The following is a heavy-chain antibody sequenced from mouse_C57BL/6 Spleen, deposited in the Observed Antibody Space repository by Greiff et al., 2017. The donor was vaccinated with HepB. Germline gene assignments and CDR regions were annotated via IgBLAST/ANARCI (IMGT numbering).Heavy chain of an antibody. D-gene: IGHD1-1*01. J-gene: IGHJ4*01. CDR2: ISYSGST. Sequence: EVQLQQSGPGMVKPSQSLSLTCTVTGYSITSGYDWHWIRHFPGNKLEWMGYISYSGSTNYNPSLKSRISITHDTSKNHFFLKLNSVTTEDTATYYCARALLEAMDYWGQGTSVTVSS. CDR3: ARALLEAMDY. CDR1: GYSITSGYD. V-gene: IGHV3-1*01.